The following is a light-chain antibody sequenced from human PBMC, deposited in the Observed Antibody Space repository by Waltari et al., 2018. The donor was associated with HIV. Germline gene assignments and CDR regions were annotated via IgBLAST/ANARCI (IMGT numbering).Light chain of an antibody. CDR3: MQALQTPRT. Sequence: DIVMTQSPLSLPVTPGETASISCRSSQSILHSNGYNYLDWYLQKPGQSPQLLIYLGSNRASGVPDRFSGSGSGTDFTLKISRVEAEDVGVYYCMQALQTPRTFGQGTKLEIK. CDR2: LGS. CDR1: QSILHSNGYNY. J-gene: IGKJ2*01. V-gene: IGKV2-28*01.